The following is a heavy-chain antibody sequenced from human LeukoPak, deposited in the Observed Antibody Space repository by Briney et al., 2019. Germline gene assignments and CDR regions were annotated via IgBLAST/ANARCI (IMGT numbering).Heavy chain of an antibody. CDR3: ARDSSLRLWFRS. V-gene: IGHV3-66*01. Sequence: GGFLRLSCAASGFTVSSNYMSWVRQAPGKGLEWVSVIYSGGSTYYADSVKGRFTISRDNSKNTLYLQMNSLRAEDTAVYYCARDSSLRLWFRSWGQGTLVTVSS. J-gene: IGHJ4*02. D-gene: IGHD3-10*01. CDR1: GFTVSSNY. CDR2: IYSGGST.